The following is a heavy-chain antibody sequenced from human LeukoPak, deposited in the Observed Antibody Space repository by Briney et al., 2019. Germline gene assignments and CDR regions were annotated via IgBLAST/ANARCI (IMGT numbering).Heavy chain of an antibody. D-gene: IGHD3/OR15-3a*01. CDR3: ARVLGLVGMDV. J-gene: IGHJ6*02. CDR2: IYHSGST. Sequence: PSQTLSLTCAVSGGSISSGGYSWSWIRQPPGKGLEWIGYIYHSGSTYYNPSLKSRVTISVDRSKNQFSLKLSSVTAADTAVYYCARVLGLVGMDVWGQGTTVTVSS. CDR1: GGSISSGGYS. V-gene: IGHV4-30-2*01.